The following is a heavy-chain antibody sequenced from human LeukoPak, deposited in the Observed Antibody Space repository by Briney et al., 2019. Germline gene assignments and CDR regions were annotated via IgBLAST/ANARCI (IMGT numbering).Heavy chain of an antibody. J-gene: IGHJ4*02. CDR1: GFTFSSYA. Sequence: GGSLRLSCAASGFTFSSYAMSWVRQAPGKGLEWVSAISGSGGSTYYADSVKGRFTISRDNAKNSLYLQMNSLRAEDTAVYYCARGSYYFDYWGQGTLVTVSS. V-gene: IGHV3-23*01. CDR2: ISGSGGST. CDR3: ARGSYYFDY.